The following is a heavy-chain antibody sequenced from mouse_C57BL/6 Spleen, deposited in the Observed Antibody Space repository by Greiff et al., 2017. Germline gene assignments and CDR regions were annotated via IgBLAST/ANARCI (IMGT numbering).Heavy chain of an antibody. V-gene: IGHV1-52*01. CDR2: IDPANGRT. D-gene: IGHD1-1*01. CDR3: ARSNDYGSSDRTRDD. Sequence: VQLQQPGAELVKPGSSVKMSCKASGYTFTSYWITWVKQRPVQGLEWIGNIDPANGRTHYNQKFKNKATLTVDKSSSTAYMQLSSLTSEDSAVYYCARSNDYGSSDRTRDDWGQGTSVTVSS. J-gene: IGHJ4*01. CDR1: GYTFTSYW.